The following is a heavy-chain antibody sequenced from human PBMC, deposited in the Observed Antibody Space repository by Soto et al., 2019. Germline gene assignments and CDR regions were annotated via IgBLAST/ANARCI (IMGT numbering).Heavy chain of an antibody. V-gene: IGHV4-59*02. CDR1: GASVTNYY. D-gene: IGHD3-10*01. J-gene: IGHJ4*02. Sequence: PWGTLSPTCSVSGASVTNYYWSWVRQSPGKGLEWIGYISYVGTTNFNSSLKGRVTVSVDMSKNQSSLTLNSVTAADTAVYYCAMYYGHGQDYWGQGTLVTVSS. CDR2: ISYVGTT. CDR3: AMYYGHGQDY.